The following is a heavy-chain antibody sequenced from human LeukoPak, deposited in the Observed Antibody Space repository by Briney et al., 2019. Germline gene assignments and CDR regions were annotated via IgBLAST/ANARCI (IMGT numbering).Heavy chain of an antibody. Sequence: SETLSLTCTVSGGFISSYYWNWIRQTPGKGLEWIGSIYSSGNTNYNPSLKSRVTISVDTSKNQFSLMLTSVTAADTAVYYCARGVGAYYMDVWGKGTTVTISS. CDR3: ARGVGAYYMDV. CDR1: GGFISSYY. D-gene: IGHD1-26*01. J-gene: IGHJ6*03. CDR2: IYSSGNT. V-gene: IGHV4-59*01.